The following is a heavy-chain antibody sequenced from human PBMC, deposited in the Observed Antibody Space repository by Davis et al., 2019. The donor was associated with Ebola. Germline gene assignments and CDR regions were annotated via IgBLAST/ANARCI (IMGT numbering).Heavy chain of an antibody. CDR2: IYYSGTT. CDR3: ARGSQWLGPDY. V-gene: IGHV4-59*01. D-gene: IGHD6-19*01. J-gene: IGHJ4*02. CDR1: GGSISSYY. Sequence: MPSETLSLTCTVSGGSISSYYWSWVRQPPGKGLEWVGYIYYSGTTHYNPSLRGRVTISVDTSKKHFSLKLGSVTAVDTAVYYCARGSQWLGPDYWGQGTLVTVSS.